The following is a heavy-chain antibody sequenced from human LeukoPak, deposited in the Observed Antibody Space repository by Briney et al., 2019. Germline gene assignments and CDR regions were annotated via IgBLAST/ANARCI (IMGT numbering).Heavy chain of an antibody. CDR3: TTDVTIFGVVIDYYYYMDV. J-gene: IGHJ6*03. D-gene: IGHD3-3*01. V-gene: IGHV3-23*01. CDR2: ISDSGDAT. CDR1: GFTFRNYA. Sequence: PGGSLRLSCAGSGFTFRNYAMSWVRQAPGKGLEWVSAISDSGDATKYADSVKGRFTISRDSSKNTLYLQMNSLKTEDTAVYYCTTDVTIFGVVIDYYYYMDVWGKGTTVTVSS.